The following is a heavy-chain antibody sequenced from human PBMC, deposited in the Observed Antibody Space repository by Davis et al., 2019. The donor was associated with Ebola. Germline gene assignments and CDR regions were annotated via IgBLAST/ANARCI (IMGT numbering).Heavy chain of an antibody. CDR2: ISYDGSNK. CDR3: ARDPPDYYDSSGLIYYYYYYGMDV. Sequence: GESLKISCAASGFTFSSYAMHWVRQAPGKGLEWVAVISYDGSNKYYADSVRGRFTISRDNAKNTLYLQMNSLRAEDTAVYYCARDPPDYYDSSGLIYYYYYYGMDVWGQGTTVTVSS. V-gene: IGHV3-30-3*01. CDR1: GFTFSSYA. J-gene: IGHJ6*02. D-gene: IGHD3-22*01.